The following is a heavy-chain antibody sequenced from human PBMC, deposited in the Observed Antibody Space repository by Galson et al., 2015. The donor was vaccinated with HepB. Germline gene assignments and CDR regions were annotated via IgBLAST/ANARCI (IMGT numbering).Heavy chain of an antibody. D-gene: IGHD6-25*01. V-gene: IGHV3-33*06. J-gene: IGHJ3*02. CDR1: GFSFSIYG. CDR2: IWDDGSQI. Sequence: SLRLSCAASGFSFSIYGMHWVRQAPGKGLEWVALIWDDGSQIYYADSVKGRFTISRDNSQNMLYLQMNSLRAEDTAVYYCVKEGNACSAVDIWSQGTKVSVSS. CDR3: VKEGNACSAVDI.